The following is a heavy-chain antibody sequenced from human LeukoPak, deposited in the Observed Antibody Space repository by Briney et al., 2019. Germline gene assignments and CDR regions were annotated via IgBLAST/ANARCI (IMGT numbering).Heavy chain of an antibody. CDR3: ARGRRVRGVISPYYYYGMDV. D-gene: IGHD3-10*01. CDR1: GGSFSGYY. Sequence: SETLSLTCAVYGGSFSGYYWSWIRQPPGKGLEWIGEINHSGSTNYNPSLKSRVTISVDTSKNQFSLKLSSVTAADTAVYYCARGRRVRGVISPYYYYGMDVWGQGTTVTVSS. CDR2: INHSGST. J-gene: IGHJ6*02. V-gene: IGHV4-34*01.